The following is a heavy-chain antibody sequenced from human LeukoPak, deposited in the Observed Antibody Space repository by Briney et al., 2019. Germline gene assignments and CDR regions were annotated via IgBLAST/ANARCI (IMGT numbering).Heavy chain of an antibody. CDR2: IYTSGST. D-gene: IGHD6-13*01. Sequence: SETLSLTCTGSGGSISSGSYYWSWIRQPAGKGLEWIGRIYTSGSTNYNPSLKSRVTISVDTSKTQFSLKLSSVTAADTAVYYCAYSSSWYPPYYYWGQGTLVTVSS. J-gene: IGHJ4*02. CDR1: GGSISSGSYY. V-gene: IGHV4-61*02. CDR3: AYSSSWYPPYYY.